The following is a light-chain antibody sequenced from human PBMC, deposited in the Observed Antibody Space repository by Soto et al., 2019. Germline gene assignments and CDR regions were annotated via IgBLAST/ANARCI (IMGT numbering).Light chain of an antibody. Sequence: EVVLTQSPATLSLSPGERATLSCRASQSVSEFLAWYQQKPGQAPRLLIYGASSRATGIPDRFSGSGSGTDFTLTISRLEPEDFAVYYCQQYDSSPKTFGQGTKVDIK. CDR3: QQYDSSPKT. CDR2: GAS. CDR1: QSVSEF. V-gene: IGKV3-20*01. J-gene: IGKJ1*01.